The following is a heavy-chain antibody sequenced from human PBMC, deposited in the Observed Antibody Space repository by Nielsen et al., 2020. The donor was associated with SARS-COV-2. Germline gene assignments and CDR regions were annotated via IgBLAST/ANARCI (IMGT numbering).Heavy chain of an antibody. Sequence: VRQMPGKGLEWMGRIDPSDSYTNYNPSFQGHVTISNDRSISSAYLQWSSLKASDTAMYYCARQKKYGSGSLNWFDAWGQGTLVTVS. D-gene: IGHD3-10*01. V-gene: IGHV5-10-1*01. CDR3: ARQKKYGSGSLNWFDA. CDR2: IDPSDSYT. J-gene: IGHJ5*02.